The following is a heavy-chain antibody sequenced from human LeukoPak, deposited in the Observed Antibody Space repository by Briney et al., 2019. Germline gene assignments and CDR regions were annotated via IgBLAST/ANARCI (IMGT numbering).Heavy chain of an antibody. Sequence: PGGSLRLSCAASGFTFSTYAMSWVRQAPGKGLEWVSAISGSGDSTYYADSVKGRFTISRDNPKNTLSLQMSSLRAEDTAVYYCAFRRHYDFWSGSFDPWGQGTLVTVSS. D-gene: IGHD3-3*01. V-gene: IGHV3-23*01. CDR1: GFTFSTYA. J-gene: IGHJ5*02. CDR2: ISGSGDST. CDR3: AFRRHYDFWSGSFDP.